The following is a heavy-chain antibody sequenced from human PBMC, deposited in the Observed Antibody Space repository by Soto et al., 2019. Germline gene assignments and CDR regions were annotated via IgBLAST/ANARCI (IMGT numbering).Heavy chain of an antibody. CDR3: AKALWFGVVLSGGYFDS. V-gene: IGHV3-23*01. D-gene: IGHD3-10*01. CDR1: GFTFSSYA. CDR2: ISGTGDRT. Sequence: EVQLLESGGGLVQPGGSLRLSCAASGFTFSSYAMGWVRQTPGKGLEWVSAISGTGDRTFYADSVKGRFTISRDNSKKMLSLQMNSLRAEDTAVYYCAKALWFGVVLSGGYFDSWGQGTLVTVSS. J-gene: IGHJ4*02.